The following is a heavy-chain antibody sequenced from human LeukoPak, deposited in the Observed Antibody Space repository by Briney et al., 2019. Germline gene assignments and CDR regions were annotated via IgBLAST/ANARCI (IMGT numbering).Heavy chain of an antibody. Sequence: SETLSLTCVVSGYSISSGYYWGWIRQPPGKGLEWIGSISHSADTYYNPSLRSRVTISEDTSKNQFSLNLSSVTAADTAVYYCATLGRYCSGSTCYPTNFGNWGQGTLVTVSS. CDR2: ISHSADT. CDR1: GYSISSGYY. CDR3: ATLGRYCSGSTCYPTNFGN. V-gene: IGHV4-38-2*01. J-gene: IGHJ4*02. D-gene: IGHD2-15*01.